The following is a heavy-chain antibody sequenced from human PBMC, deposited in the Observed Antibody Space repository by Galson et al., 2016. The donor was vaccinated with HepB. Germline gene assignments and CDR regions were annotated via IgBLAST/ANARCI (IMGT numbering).Heavy chain of an antibody. J-gene: IGHJ1*01. Sequence: SLRLSCAASGFTFSSYNMNWVRQAPGKGLEWVSSISRSSRHIYYADSVKGRFTISRDNAKNSLYLQMNSLRAEDPAVYFCATEGLIGGTYSYFQHWGPGTLVTVSP. CDR2: ISRSSRHI. CDR3: ATEGLIGGTYSYFQH. V-gene: IGHV3-21*01. D-gene: IGHD1-26*01. CDR1: GFTFSSYN.